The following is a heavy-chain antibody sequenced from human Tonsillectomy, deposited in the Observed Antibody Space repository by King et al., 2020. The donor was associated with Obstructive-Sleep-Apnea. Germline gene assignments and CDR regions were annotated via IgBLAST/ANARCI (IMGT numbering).Heavy chain of an antibody. D-gene: IGHD6-13*01. CDR3: AREGCSSTWYAREYFDV. CDR2: IFYSGST. Sequence: RLQLQESGPGLVRPSETLSLTCTVSGASISSSSYYWGWIRQPPGKGLEWIGSIFYSGSTYYNPSLKSRVTISLDTSKNQFSLKLNSVTAADTAVYYCAREGCSSTWYAREYFDVWGRGTLVTVSS. J-gene: IGHJ2*01. CDR1: GASISSSSYY. V-gene: IGHV4-39*06.